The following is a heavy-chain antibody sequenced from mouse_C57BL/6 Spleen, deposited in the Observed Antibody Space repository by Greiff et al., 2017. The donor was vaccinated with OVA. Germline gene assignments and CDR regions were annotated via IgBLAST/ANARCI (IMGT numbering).Heavy chain of an antibody. CDR2: INPNNGGT. CDR3: ARYDYDGRDYYYAMDD. CDR1: GYTFTDYN. Sequence: EVQLQESGPELVKPGASVKIPCKASGYTFTDYNMDWVKQSHGKSLEWIGDINPNNGGTIYNQKFKGKATLTVDKSSSTAYMELRSLTSEDTAVYYCARYDYDGRDYYYAMDDWGQGTSVTVSS. V-gene: IGHV1-18*01. D-gene: IGHD2-4*01. J-gene: IGHJ4*01.